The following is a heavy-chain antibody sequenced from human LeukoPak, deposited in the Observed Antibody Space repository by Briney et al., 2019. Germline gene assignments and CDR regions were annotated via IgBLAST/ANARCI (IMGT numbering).Heavy chain of an antibody. D-gene: IGHD6-13*01. Sequence: ASVKVSCKASGYTFIDYYMQWVRQAPGQGLEWMGRINPNSGDTNYVQKFQGRVTMTRDTSISTAYMELTSLRSDDTAVYHCAIGIPALGTFDYWGQGTLVTVSS. J-gene: IGHJ4*02. CDR1: GYTFIDYY. CDR3: AIGIPALGTFDY. V-gene: IGHV1-2*06. CDR2: INPNSGDT.